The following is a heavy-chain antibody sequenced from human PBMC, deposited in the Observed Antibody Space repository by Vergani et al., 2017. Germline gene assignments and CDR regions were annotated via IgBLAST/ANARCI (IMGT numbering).Heavy chain of an antibody. J-gene: IGHJ6*02. CDR1: GFTFSSYS. V-gene: IGHV3-21*01. D-gene: IGHD2-15*01. CDR2: ISSSSSYI. CDR3: ARDFGWYCSGGSGYSFLREPVPMDV. Sequence: EVQLVESGGGLVKPGGSLRLSCAASGFTFSSYSMNWVRQAPGKGLEWVSSISSSSSYIYYADSVKGRFTISRDNAKNSLYLQMNSLRAVDTAVYYCARDFGWYCSGGSGYSFLREPVPMDVWGQGTTVTVSS.